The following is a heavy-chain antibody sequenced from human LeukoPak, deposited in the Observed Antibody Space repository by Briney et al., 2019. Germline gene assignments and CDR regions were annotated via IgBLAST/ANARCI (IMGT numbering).Heavy chain of an antibody. CDR3: ARGPPYYDFWSGYYH. V-gene: IGHV4-34*01. CDR1: VGSFSGYY. Sequence: SETLSLTCAAYVGSFSGYYWSWIRQPPGKGLEWIGEINHSGSTNYNPSLKSRVTISVDTSKNQFSLKLSSVTAADTAVYYCARGPPYYDFWSGYYHWGEGTLVTVSS. J-gene: IGHJ4*02. D-gene: IGHD3-3*01. CDR2: INHSGST.